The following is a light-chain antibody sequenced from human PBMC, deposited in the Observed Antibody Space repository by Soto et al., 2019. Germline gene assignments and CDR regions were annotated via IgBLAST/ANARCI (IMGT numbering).Light chain of an antibody. Sequence: QSARTQPASVSGSPGQSITISCTGTSSDVGGHNSVSWYQQHPGKAPKLMIYNVSNRPSGVSNRFSGSKSGNTASLTISGLLAEDEADYYCTSYTSSSTYVFGAGTKVTVL. CDR2: NVS. J-gene: IGLJ1*01. CDR1: SSDVGGHNS. CDR3: TSYTSSSTYV. V-gene: IGLV2-14*01.